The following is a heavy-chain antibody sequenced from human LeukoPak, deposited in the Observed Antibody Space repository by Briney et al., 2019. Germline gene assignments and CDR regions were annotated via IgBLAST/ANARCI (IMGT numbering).Heavy chain of an antibody. V-gene: IGHV3-33*08. D-gene: IGHD3-16*02. CDR1: GFAFNNYA. Sequence: GGSLRLSCAASGFAFNNYAMSWVRQAPGKGLEWVAVIWYDGSNKYYADSVKGRFTIPRDNSKNTLYLQMNSLRAEDTAVYYCARSRIMITFGGVIANPIDYWGQGTLVTVSS. J-gene: IGHJ4*02. CDR3: ARSRIMITFGGVIANPIDY. CDR2: IWYDGSNK.